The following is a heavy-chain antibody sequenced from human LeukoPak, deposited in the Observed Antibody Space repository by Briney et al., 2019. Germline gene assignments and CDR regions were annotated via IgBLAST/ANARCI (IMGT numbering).Heavy chain of an antibody. CDR1: GYTFTSYA. V-gene: IGHV1-3*01. J-gene: IGHJ3*02. Sequence: ASVKVSCKASGYTFTSYAMHWVRQASGQRLEWMGWINAGIGNTKYSQRFQGRVAITRDTSASTAYMALSSLRSEDTAVYYCARTQGVYYGGNSGAFDIWGQGTMVTVSS. D-gene: IGHD4-23*01. CDR2: INAGIGNT. CDR3: ARTQGVYYGGNSGAFDI.